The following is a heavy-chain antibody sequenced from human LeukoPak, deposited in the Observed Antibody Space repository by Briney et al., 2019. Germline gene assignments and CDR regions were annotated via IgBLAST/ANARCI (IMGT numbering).Heavy chain of an antibody. J-gene: IGHJ6*02. CDR3: ARDVPTYCSSTSCLDYYGMDV. V-gene: IGHV1-18*01. CDR1: GYTFTSYG. CDR2: ISAYNGNT. D-gene: IGHD2-2*01. Sequence: GASVKVSCKASGYTFTSYGISWVRQAPGQGLEWMGWISAYNGNTNYAQKLQGRVTMTTDTSTSTAYMELRSLRSDDTAVYYCARDVPTYCSSTSCLDYYGMDVWGQGTTVTVSS.